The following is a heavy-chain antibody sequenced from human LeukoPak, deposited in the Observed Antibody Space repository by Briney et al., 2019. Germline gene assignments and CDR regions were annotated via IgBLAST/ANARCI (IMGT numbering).Heavy chain of an antibody. CDR2: INSNTGGT. CDR1: GYPFTDYY. J-gene: IGHJ1*01. V-gene: IGHV1-2*02. CDR3: ARTKTVTNIEYFHY. Sequence: ASVKVSCKASGYPFTDYYLHWLRQAPGQGLAWMGWINSNTGGTTYAQKFQGRVTMTRDTSISTAYMELSRLTSDDTAVYFCARTKTVTNIEYFHYWGQGTLVTVSS. D-gene: IGHD4-17*01.